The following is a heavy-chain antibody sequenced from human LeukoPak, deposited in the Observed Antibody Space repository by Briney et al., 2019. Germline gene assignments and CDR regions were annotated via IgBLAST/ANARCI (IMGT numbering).Heavy chain of an antibody. CDR3: AARYSSSWYVPYYYMDV. J-gene: IGHJ6*03. CDR2: IKKDGSEK. CDR1: GFTFSSYW. V-gene: IGHV3-7*01. Sequence: GGSLRLSCAASGFTFSSYWMSWVRQAPGKGLEWVANIKKDGSEKYYVDSVKGRFTISRDNAKNSLYLQMNSLRAEDTAVYYCAARYSSSWYVPYYYMDVWGKGTTVTVSS. D-gene: IGHD6-13*01.